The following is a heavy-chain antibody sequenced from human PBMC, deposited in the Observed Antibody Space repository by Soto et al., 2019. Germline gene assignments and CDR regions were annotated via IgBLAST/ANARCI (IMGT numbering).Heavy chain of an antibody. J-gene: IGHJ3*02. CDR1: GVSISSGGYY. CDR2: IYYSGST. Sequence: SETLSLTCTVSGVSISSGGYYWRWIRQHPGKGLEWIGYIYYSGSTYYNPSLKSRVTISVDTSKNQFSLKLSSVTAADTAVYYCASSPGIAAAEPPDIWGQGTMVTVSS. D-gene: IGHD6-13*01. V-gene: IGHV4-31*03. CDR3: ASSPGIAAAEPPDI.